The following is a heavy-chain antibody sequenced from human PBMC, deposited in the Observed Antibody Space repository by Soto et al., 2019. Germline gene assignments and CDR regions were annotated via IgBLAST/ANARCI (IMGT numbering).Heavy chain of an antibody. CDR2: VNLSGGST. CDR3: AREENCSGGTCYSESFHR. CDR1: GYLFTAYS. J-gene: IGHJ1*01. V-gene: IGHV1-46*01. D-gene: IGHD2-15*01. Sequence: GASVKVSCKASGYLFTAYSMHWVRLAPGQGLEWMGVVNLSGGSTKYAQNFQGRVTMTRDTSTTTIYMELSSLRSDDTAIYYCAREENCSGGTCYSESFHRWGQGTLVTVSS.